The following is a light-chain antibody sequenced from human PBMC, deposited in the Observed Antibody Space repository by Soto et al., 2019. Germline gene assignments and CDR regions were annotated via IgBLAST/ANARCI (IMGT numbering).Light chain of an antibody. V-gene: IGLV9-49*01. CDR2: VGADGVVG. CDR3: GADHGSGSDPV. CDR1: SGYSNYK. Sequence: QSVLTQPPSASASLGDSVTLTCTLSSGYSNYKVDWYQQRPGKGPRFVMRVGADGVVGSKGDGIPDRFSVLGSGLNRYLTIKNFQEEDESDYHCGADHGSGSDPVFGGGTKLTVL. J-gene: IGLJ2*01.